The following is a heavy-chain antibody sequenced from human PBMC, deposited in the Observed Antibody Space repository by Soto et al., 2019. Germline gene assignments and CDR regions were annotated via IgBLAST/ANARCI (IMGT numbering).Heavy chain of an antibody. CDR2: IYHSGST. CDR1: GGSISSSGYS. J-gene: IGHJ5*02. D-gene: IGHD2-2*01. Sequence: SEILSLTCAVSGGSISSSGYSWNWIRKPPGKGLEWIGYIYHSGSTYYNPSLKSRVAISVDRSKNQFSLNLSSVTAADTAVYYCARIGEFCISASCRWFDPWGQGTLVTVSS. V-gene: IGHV4-30-2*01. CDR3: ARIGEFCISASCRWFDP.